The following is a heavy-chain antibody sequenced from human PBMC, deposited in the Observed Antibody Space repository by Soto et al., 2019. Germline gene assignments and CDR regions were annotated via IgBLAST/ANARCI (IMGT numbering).Heavy chain of an antibody. CDR3: AKRGARYVDY. V-gene: IGHV3-23*01. Sequence: XECLGLACAASGLTFSGYSISWVRQTPGKGLEWVSAISGGNTYYASSVKGRFTISRDNSKNTVYLQMNSLGAVDTAIYFCAKRGARYVDYWGQRTLVTVSS. CDR1: GLTFSGYS. J-gene: IGHJ4*02. D-gene: IGHD1-20*01. CDR2: ISGGNT.